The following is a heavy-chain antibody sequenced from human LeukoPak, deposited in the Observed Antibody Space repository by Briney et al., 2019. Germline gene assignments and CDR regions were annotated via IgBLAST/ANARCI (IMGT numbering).Heavy chain of an antibody. V-gene: IGHV3-21*01. Sequence: GGSLRLSCVASGFAFSDDSMNWVRQPPGQGLEGVSSISSTSKYIYYADSVKGRFTISRDNAKNSLFLQMNNLRVDDSAVYYCAREYTAMAYDYWGQGNLVTVSS. CDR2: ISSTSKYI. CDR1: GFAFSDDS. J-gene: IGHJ4*02. CDR3: AREYTAMAYDY. D-gene: IGHD5-18*01.